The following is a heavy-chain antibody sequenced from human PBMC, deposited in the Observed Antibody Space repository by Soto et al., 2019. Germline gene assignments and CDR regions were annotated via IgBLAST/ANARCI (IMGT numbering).Heavy chain of an antibody. CDR1: GFSFGDSY. CDR2: IRGGSSYT. V-gene: IGHV3-11*06. CDR3: AKTIVAASGYYFDH. J-gene: IGHJ4*02. D-gene: IGHD2-21*01. Sequence: QVQLVESGGGLVKPGGSLRLACAASGFSFGDSYMSWVRQAPGKGLEWLSYIRGGSSYTNYADSVKGRFTISRDNAKRSLYLEMNSLRADDTAVYYCAKTIVAASGYYFDHWGQGNLVTVSS.